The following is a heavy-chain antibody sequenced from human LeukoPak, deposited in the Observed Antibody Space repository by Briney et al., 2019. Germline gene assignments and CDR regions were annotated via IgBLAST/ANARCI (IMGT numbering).Heavy chain of an antibody. CDR1: GGTFSSYA. CDR3: ARDADYYGSGSYVYFDY. Sequence: SVKVSCKASGGTFSSYALSWVRQAPGQGLEWMGRIIPILGIANYAQKFQGRVTITADKSTSTAYMELSSLRSEDTAVYYCARDADYYGSGSYVYFDYWGQGTLVIVSS. CDR2: IIPILGIA. V-gene: IGHV1-69*04. D-gene: IGHD3-10*01. J-gene: IGHJ4*02.